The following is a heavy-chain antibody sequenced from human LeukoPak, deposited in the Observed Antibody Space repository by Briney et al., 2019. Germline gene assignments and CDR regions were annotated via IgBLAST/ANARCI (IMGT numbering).Heavy chain of an antibody. CDR3: ARETQYDFWSGPKGAFDI. CDR2: IYYSGST. D-gene: IGHD3-3*01. CDR1: GGSISSYY. J-gene: IGHJ3*02. Sequence: SETLSLTCTVSGGSISSYYWSWIRQPPGKGLEWIGYIYYSGSTNYNPSLKSRVTISVDMSKNQFSLKLSSVTAADTAVYYCARETQYDFWSGPKGAFDIWGQGTMVTVSS. V-gene: IGHV4-59*12.